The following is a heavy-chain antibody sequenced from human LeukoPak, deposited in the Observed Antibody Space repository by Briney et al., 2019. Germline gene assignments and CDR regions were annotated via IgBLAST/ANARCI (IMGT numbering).Heavy chain of an antibody. V-gene: IGHV4-4*07. Sequence: PSETLSLTCTVSGASISSNYWSWIRQPAGKGLEWIGRIYSSGSTIYNPSLKSRIAISMDTSKNQFSLKLSSVTAADTAVYYCARVVGAKGFDYWGQGTLVTVSS. CDR3: ARVVGAKGFDY. J-gene: IGHJ4*02. D-gene: IGHD1-26*01. CDR2: IYSSGST. CDR1: GASISSNY.